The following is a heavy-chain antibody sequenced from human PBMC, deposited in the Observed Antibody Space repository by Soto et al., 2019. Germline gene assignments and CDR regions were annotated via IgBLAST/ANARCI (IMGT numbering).Heavy chain of an antibody. CDR1: GGSISSYY. V-gene: IGHV4-59*01. CDR3: ARGLGGYDFWSGALKADYYYYGMDV. J-gene: IGHJ6*02. Sequence: QVQLQESGPGLVKPSETLSLTCTVSGGSISSYYWSWIRQPPGKGLEWIGYIYYSGSTNYNPSLKSRVTISVDTSKNQFSLKLSSVTAADTAVYYCARGLGGYDFWSGALKADYYYYGMDVWGQGTTVTVSS. D-gene: IGHD3-3*01. CDR2: IYYSGST.